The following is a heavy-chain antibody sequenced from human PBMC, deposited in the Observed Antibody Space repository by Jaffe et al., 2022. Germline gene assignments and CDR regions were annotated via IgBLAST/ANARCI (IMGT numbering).Heavy chain of an antibody. CDR3: ARIHPSDCSGGSCYSRAFDI. CDR2: IFSNDEK. D-gene: IGHD2-15*01. Sequence: QVTLKESGPVLVKPTETLTLTCTVSGFSLSNARMGVSWIRQPPGKALEWLAHIFSNDEKSYSTSLKSRLTISKDTSKSQVVLTMTNMDPVDTATYYCARIHPSDCSGGSCYSRAFDIWGQGTMVTVSS. J-gene: IGHJ3*02. CDR1: GFSLSNARMG. V-gene: IGHV2-26*01.